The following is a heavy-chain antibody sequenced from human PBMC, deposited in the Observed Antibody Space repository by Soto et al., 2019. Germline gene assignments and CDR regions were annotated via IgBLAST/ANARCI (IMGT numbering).Heavy chain of an antibody. CDR1: GYTLTELS. V-gene: IGHV1-24*01. J-gene: IGHJ3*02. CDR3: ATAFLGVTMIVVASEPHAFDS. D-gene: IGHD3-22*01. Sequence: ASVKGSCKVSGYTLTELSMHWVRQSPGKGLEWMGGFDPEDGETIYAQKFQGRVTMTEDTSTDTAYMELSSLRSEDTAVYYCATAFLGVTMIVVASEPHAFDSWGQGTLVTVSS. CDR2: FDPEDGET.